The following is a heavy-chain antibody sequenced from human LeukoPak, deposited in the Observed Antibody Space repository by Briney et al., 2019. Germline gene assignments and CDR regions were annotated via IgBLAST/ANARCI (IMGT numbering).Heavy chain of an antibody. V-gene: IGHV3-23*01. CDR2: LSDGGGYT. Sequence: GGSLRLSCAASRFTFSTYAMSWVRQAPGKGLGWVSGLSDGGGYTYYAASVKGRFTISRDDAKNTLYLQMNSLRAEDTAIYYCATAYSTTWSFSDFWGQGTLVTVSS. D-gene: IGHD6-13*01. J-gene: IGHJ4*02. CDR3: ATAYSTTWSFSDF. CDR1: RFTFSTYA.